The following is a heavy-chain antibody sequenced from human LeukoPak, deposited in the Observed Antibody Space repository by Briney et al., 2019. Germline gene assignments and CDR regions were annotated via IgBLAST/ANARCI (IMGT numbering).Heavy chain of an antibody. D-gene: IGHD3-22*01. CDR3: ASGPYYDGSGYLAH. CDR2: IWYDGNYK. V-gene: IGHV3-33*08. J-gene: IGHJ4*02. CDR1: GFTFSSYA. Sequence: GGSLRLSCAASGFTFSSYAMSWVRQAPGKGLEWVAVIWYDGNYKYYADSVKGRFTISRDNSKNTLYLQMNSLRAEDTAVYYCASGPYYDGSGYLAHWGQGTLVTVSS.